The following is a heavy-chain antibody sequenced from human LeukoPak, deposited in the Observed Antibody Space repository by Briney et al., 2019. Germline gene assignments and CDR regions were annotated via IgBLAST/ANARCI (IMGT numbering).Heavy chain of an antibody. Sequence: GGSLRLSCAASGFTFVNYAMTWVRQAPGKGLEWVSGISGSGGSKYYADSVKGRFSTSRDNSKNTLYLQMNTLRAEDTAVYYCAKGTHVHYYYYGMDVWGQGTTVTVSS. J-gene: IGHJ6*02. V-gene: IGHV3-23*01. CDR1: GFTFVNYA. CDR2: ISGSGGSK. D-gene: IGHD1-1*01. CDR3: AKGTHVHYYYYGMDV.